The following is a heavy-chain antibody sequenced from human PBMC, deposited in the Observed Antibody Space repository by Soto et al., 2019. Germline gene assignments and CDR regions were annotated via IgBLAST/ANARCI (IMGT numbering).Heavy chain of an antibody. CDR3: TREPMGLVVPAASPGDY. V-gene: IGHV3-49*03. D-gene: IGHD2-2*01. CDR1: GFTFGDYA. CDR2: IRSKAYGGTT. Sequence: GGSLRLSCTASGFTFGDYAMSWFRQAPGKGLEWVGFIRSKAYGGTTEYAASVKGRFTISRDDSKSIAYLQMNSLKTEDTAVYYCTREPMGLVVPAASPGDYWGQGTLVTVSS. J-gene: IGHJ4*02.